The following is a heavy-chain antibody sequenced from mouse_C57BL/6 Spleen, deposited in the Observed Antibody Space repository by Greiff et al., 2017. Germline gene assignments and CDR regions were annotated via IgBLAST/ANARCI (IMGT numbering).Heavy chain of an antibody. D-gene: IGHD1-1*01. CDR1: GYAFSSYW. J-gene: IGHJ4*01. Sequence: VQLQQSGAELVKPGASVKISCKASGYAFSSYWMNWVKQRPGKGLEWIGQIYPGDGDTNYNGKFKGKATLTADKSSSTAYMQLSRLTAEDSAVYFCARERGLLRESARDYWGQGTSVTVSA. V-gene: IGHV1-80*01. CDR2: IYPGDGDT. CDR3: ARERGLLRESARDY.